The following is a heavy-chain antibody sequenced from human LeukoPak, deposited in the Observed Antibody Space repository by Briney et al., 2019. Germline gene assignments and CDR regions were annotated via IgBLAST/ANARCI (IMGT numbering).Heavy chain of an antibody. Sequence: ASVKVSCKASGYTFTSYCMHWVRQAPGQGLEWMGIINPSDGSTSYAQKFQGRVTMTRDTSTGTVYMELSSLRSEDTAVYYCARALAAAGTHFDYWGQGTLVTVSS. CDR1: GYTFTSYC. CDR3: ARALAAAGTHFDY. D-gene: IGHD6-13*01. CDR2: INPSDGST. V-gene: IGHV1-46*01. J-gene: IGHJ4*02.